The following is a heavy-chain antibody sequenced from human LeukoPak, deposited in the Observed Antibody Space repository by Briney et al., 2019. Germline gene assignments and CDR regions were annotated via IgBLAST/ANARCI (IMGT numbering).Heavy chain of an antibody. CDR1: GGSNSSGGYY. V-gene: IGHV4-31*03. CDR3: ARVGDCSSTSCHGSDWFDP. J-gene: IGHJ5*02. CDR2: IYYSGST. Sequence: SETLSLTCTVSGGSNSSGGYYWSWIRQHPGKGLEWIGYIYYSGSTYYNPSLKSRVTISVDTSKNQFSLKLSSVTAADTAVYYCARVGDCSSTSCHGSDWFDPWGQGTLVTVSS. D-gene: IGHD2-2*01.